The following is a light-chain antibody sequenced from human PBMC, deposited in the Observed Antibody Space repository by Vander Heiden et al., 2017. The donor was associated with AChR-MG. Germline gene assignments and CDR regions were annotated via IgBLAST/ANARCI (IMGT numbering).Light chain of an antibody. V-gene: IGLV3-21*02. CDR3: QFWDNNDDHVV. CDR2: DNT. J-gene: IGLJ2*01. Sequence: SHVLTQPPPESVAPGQTARITCGGNSIGSNSVHWYQQKPGQAPVLVVYDNTDRPSGVPERFSGSNSGTTATLTISRVEAGDEADYYCQFWDNNDDHVVFGGGTKLTVL. CDR1: SIGSNS.